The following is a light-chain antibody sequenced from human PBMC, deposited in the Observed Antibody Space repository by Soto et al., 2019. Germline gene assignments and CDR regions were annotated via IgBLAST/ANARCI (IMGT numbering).Light chain of an antibody. CDR3: QQYNSYPST. Sequence: DIQMTQSPSTLSASVGDRVTITCRASQSISSWLAWYQQKPGKAPKLLIYKASSLESGVPSRFSGSGSGTEFTLTISGLQPDDFATYYCQQYNSYPSTFGQGTKLEIK. V-gene: IGKV1-5*03. CDR1: QSISSW. CDR2: KAS. J-gene: IGKJ2*01.